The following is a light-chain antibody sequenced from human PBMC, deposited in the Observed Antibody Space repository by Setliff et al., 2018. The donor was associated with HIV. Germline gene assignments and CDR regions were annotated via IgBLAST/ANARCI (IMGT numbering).Light chain of an antibody. Sequence: EIVMTQSPVILSVSPGERATLSCRASQNISSELGWYQRKPGQSPRLLIYGASTRATGVSAGFSGSGSGTEFSLTISRLQSEDIAIYYCQQYKDSPWTFGQGTKVDIK. CDR2: GAS. V-gene: IGKV3-15*01. CDR3: QQYKDSPWT. J-gene: IGKJ1*01. CDR1: QNISSE.